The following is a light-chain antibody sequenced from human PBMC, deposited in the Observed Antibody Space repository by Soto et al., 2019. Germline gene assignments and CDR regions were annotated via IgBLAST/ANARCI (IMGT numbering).Light chain of an antibody. CDR3: QQYNSYWT. J-gene: IGKJ1*01. Sequence: DIQRTQSPSTLSASVGDRVTITCRASPSISSGLAWYQEKTCKAPNLLIYYASSLESGVPSRFSGSGSGTEFTLTISSLQPDDFATDYCQQYNSYWTVGQGTKVDIK. CDR1: PSISSG. V-gene: IGKV1-5*01. CDR2: YAS.